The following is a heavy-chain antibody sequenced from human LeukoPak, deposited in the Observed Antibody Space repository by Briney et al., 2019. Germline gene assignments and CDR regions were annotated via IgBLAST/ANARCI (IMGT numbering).Heavy chain of an antibody. V-gene: IGHV1-69*13. D-gene: IGHD6-19*01. Sequence: SVKVSCKASGGTFSSYAISWVRQAPGQGLEWMGGIIPIFGTANYAQKFQGRVTITADESTSTAYMELSSLRSDDTAVYYCARVDEYSSGWYPRDYYYGMDVWGQGTTVTVSS. CDR1: GGTFSSYA. CDR3: ARVDEYSSGWYPRDYYYGMDV. CDR2: IIPIFGTA. J-gene: IGHJ6*02.